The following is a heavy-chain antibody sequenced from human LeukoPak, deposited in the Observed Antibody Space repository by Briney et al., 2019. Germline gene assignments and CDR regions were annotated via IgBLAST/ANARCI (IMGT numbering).Heavy chain of an antibody. CDR2: ISAYNGNT. CDR1: GYTFTSYG. Sequence: ASVKVSCKASGYTFTSYGISWVRQAPGQGLEWMGWISAYNGNTNYAQKLQGRVTMTTDTSTSTASMELRSLRSDDTAVYYCARGLQETLAWLKAFSAFDIWDQGTMVTVSS. D-gene: IGHD5-24*01. J-gene: IGHJ3*02. CDR3: ARGLQETLAWLKAFSAFDI. V-gene: IGHV1-18*01.